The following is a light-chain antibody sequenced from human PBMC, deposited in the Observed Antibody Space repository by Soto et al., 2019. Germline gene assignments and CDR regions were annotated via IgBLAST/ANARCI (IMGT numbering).Light chain of an antibody. J-gene: IGKJ5*01. V-gene: IGKV3-15*01. CDR2: DAS. Sequence: ERVMTQSPATLSVSPGERATLSCRASQSISSDLAWYQQKPGQAPRLLIYDASTRATGIPDRFSGSGSGTEFTLTISSLQSEDSAVYYCQQYNRWPPITFGQGTRLENK. CDR3: QQYNRWPPIT. CDR1: QSISSD.